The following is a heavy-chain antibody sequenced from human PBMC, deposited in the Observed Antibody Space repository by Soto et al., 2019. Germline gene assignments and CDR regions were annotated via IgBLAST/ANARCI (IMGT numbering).Heavy chain of an antibody. CDR2: TIPMFGTT. Sequence: QVQLVQSGAEVKKPESSVRVSCKASGGTFNSYAITWVRQAPGQGLEWMGGTIPMFGTTNYAEKFQGRVTISADESTNTAYMELSSLRCEDAAVYYCTRGGILYHSIGYCIGIAGMDVWGQGTTVIVSS. CDR1: GGTFNSYA. J-gene: IGHJ6*02. CDR3: TRGGILYHSIGYCIGIAGMDV. V-gene: IGHV1-69*12. D-gene: IGHD3-22*01.